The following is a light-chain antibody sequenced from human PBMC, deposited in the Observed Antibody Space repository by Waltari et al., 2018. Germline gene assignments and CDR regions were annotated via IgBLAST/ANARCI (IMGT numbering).Light chain of an antibody. Sequence: SYVLTQPPSVSVAPGETARITCGGNNIESKSVHWYRQRPGQAPVVVISYDKDRAAGIPERSAGFISGNTATLTSSRVEAGDEADYYCQVWDANTDPGVFGTGTEVTVL. CDR3: QVWDANTDPGV. J-gene: IGLJ1*01. CDR1: NIESKS. V-gene: IGLV3-21*01. CDR2: YDK.